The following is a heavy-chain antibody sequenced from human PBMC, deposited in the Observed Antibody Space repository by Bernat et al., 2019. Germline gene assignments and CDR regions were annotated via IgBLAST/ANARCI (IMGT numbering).Heavy chain of an antibody. CDR1: GFTFSSYG. J-gene: IGHJ4*02. Sequence: QVQLVESGGGVVQPGRSLRLSCAASGFTFSSYGMHWVRQAPGKGLEWVAVISYDGSNKYNADSVKGRFTISRDNSKNTLYLQMNSLRAEDTAVYYCAKDNYGDYQPLDYWGQGTLVTVSS. V-gene: IGHV3-30*18. D-gene: IGHD4-17*01. CDR2: ISYDGSNK. CDR3: AKDNYGDYQPLDY.